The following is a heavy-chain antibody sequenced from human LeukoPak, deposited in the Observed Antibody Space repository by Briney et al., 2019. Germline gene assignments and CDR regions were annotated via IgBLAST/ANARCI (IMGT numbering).Heavy chain of an antibody. CDR2: ISSSGSTI. CDR1: GFTFSSYE. CDR3: AREGVRQWLANDYFDY. J-gene: IGHJ4*02. Sequence: GGSLRLSCAASGFTFSSYEMNWVRQAPGKGLEWVSFISSSGSTIYYADPVKGRFTISRDNAEKSLFLQMNSLRAEDTAVYYCAREGVRQWLANDYFDYWGQGTLVTVSS. D-gene: IGHD6-19*01. V-gene: IGHV3-48*03.